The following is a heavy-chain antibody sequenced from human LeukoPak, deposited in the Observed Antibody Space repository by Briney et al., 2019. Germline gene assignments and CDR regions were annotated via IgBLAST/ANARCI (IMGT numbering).Heavy chain of an antibody. V-gene: IGHV1-2*02. CDR2: INPNSGGT. Sequence: GASVKVSCKASGYTFTGYYMHWVRQAPGQGLEWMGWINPNSGGTNYAQKFQGRVTMIRDTSISTAYMELSRLRSDDTAVYYCAREIVAASVNWFDPWGQGTLVTVSS. CDR3: AREIVAASVNWFDP. D-gene: IGHD3-16*02. J-gene: IGHJ5*02. CDR1: GYTFTGYY.